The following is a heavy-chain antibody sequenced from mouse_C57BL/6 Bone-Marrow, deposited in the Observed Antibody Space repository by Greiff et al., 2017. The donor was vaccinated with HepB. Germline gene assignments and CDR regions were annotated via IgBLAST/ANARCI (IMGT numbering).Heavy chain of an antibody. J-gene: IGHJ3*01. CDR3: ASQTPIYYGYDGDWFAY. D-gene: IGHD2-2*01. CDR1: GYTFTSYW. CDR2: INPSSGYT. V-gene: IGHV1-7*01. Sequence: VKLQESGAELAKPGASVKLSCKASGYTFTSYWMHWVKQRPGQGLEWIGYINPSSGYTKYNQKFKDKATLTADKSSSTAYMQLSSLTYEDSAVYYCASQTPIYYGYDGDWFAYWGQGTLVTVSA.